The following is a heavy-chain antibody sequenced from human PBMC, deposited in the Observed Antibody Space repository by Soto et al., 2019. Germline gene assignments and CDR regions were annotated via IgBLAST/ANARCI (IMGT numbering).Heavy chain of an antibody. J-gene: IGHJ1*01. CDR2: ISGSGGDT. CDR3: AKEGLYCDRGSCQGSGYFHD. Sequence: EVQLLESGGGLEQPGGSLRLSCAASGFTFSSYAMSWVRQAPGKGLEWVSAISGSGGDTYYPDSVKGRFAVSRDNSRNAVYLQLYSLRAEDTAIYCCAKEGLYCDRGSCQGSGYFHDWGQGTLVTVSS. V-gene: IGHV3-23*01. D-gene: IGHD2-15*01. CDR1: GFTFSSYA.